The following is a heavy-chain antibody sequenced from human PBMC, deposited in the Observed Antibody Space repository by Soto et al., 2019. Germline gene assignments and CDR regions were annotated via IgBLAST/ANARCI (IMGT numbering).Heavy chain of an antibody. V-gene: IGHV4-59*12. CDR3: ARDKVTGLFDY. J-gene: IGHJ4*02. CDR1: GGSISSYY. Sequence: SETLSLTCTVSGGSISSYYWRWIRQPPGKGLEWIGYIYYSGSTNYNPSLKSRVTISVDTSKNQFSVKGRSVTAADTAVYYCARDKVTGLFDYWGQGTLVTVSS. D-gene: IGHD2-8*02. CDR2: IYYSGST.